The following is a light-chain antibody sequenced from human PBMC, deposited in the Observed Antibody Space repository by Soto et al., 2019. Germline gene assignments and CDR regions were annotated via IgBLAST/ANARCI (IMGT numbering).Light chain of an antibody. Sequence: QSVLTQPPSASGTPGQRVTISCSGSSSNIGRNTVNWYQQLPGTAPKLLIYKNTQRPSGVPDLFSGSKSGTSASLAISGLQSEDEADYYCAAWDDSLNGRVFGGGTKFTVL. CDR3: AAWDDSLNGRV. V-gene: IGLV1-44*01. CDR2: KNT. CDR1: SSNIGRNT. J-gene: IGLJ3*02.